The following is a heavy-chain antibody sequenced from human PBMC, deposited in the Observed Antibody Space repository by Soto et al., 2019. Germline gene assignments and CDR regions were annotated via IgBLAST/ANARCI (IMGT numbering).Heavy chain of an antibody. V-gene: IGHV2-5*02. J-gene: IGHJ6*02. Sequence: QITLKESGPTLVKPTQTLTLTCTFSGFSLSTSGVGMAWIRQPPGKALEWLALIYWDDDKRYSPSLKSRLTVTKYTSKNQVVLTMTNMDPVDTATYYCAHTLSTAARPGAVDVWGQGTTVTVSS. CDR2: IYWDDDK. D-gene: IGHD6-6*01. CDR1: GFSLSTSGVG. CDR3: AHTLSTAARPGAVDV.